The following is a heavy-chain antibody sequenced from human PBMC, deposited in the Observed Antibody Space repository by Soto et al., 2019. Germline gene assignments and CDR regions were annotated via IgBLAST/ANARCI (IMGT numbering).Heavy chain of an antibody. CDR3: ARGDGPHDY. J-gene: IGHJ4*02. CDR1: GGTFSSYT. V-gene: IGHV1-69*02. Sequence: QVQLVQSGAEVKKPGSSVKVSCKASGGTFSSYTISWVRQAPGQGLEWMGRIIPILGIANYAQKFQGRVTXXADKSTSTAYMELSSLRSEDTAVYYCARGDGPHDYWGQGTLVTVSS. D-gene: IGHD3-10*01. CDR2: IIPILGIA.